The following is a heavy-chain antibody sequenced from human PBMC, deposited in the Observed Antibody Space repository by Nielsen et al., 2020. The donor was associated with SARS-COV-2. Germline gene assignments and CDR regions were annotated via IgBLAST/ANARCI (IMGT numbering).Heavy chain of an antibody. CDR3: AILNSYSTYYDY. V-gene: IGHV5-10-1*01. J-gene: IGHJ4*02. CDR2: IDPSDSYT. CDR1: GYSFTSYW. Sequence: GESLKISCKGSGYSFTSYWIGWVRQMPGKGLEWMGRIDPSDSYTNYSPSFQGHVTISADKSISTAYLQWSSLKASDTAMYYCAILNSYSTYYDYWGQGTLVTVSS. D-gene: IGHD6-13*01.